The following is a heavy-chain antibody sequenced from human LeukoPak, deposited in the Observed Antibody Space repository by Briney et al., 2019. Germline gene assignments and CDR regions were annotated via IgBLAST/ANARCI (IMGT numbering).Heavy chain of an antibody. J-gene: IGHJ4*02. CDR2: IGGSGTNT. D-gene: IGHD6-6*01. CDR1: GFTFSAYA. Sequence: GGSLRLSCAASGFTFSAYAMSWVRQAPGKGLEWVSAIGGSGTNTYYADSVKGRFNISRDNSKNTLYLQMDSLRAEDTAVYYCAKDPFRACISAPDYWGQGTLVTVSS. CDR3: AKDPFRACISAPDY. V-gene: IGHV3-23*01.